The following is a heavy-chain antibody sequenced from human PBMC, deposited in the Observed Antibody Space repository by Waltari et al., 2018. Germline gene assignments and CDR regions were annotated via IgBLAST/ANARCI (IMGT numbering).Heavy chain of an antibody. Sequence: QVTLQQSGPRVVKPSGTLSLTCTVSGGSFTTYSWSWIRQPPGKGLEWIGYVSVTGGTNYSPTRQSRVTLSADPSENQVSLTLTSVTAADTAVYYCAKSWNPHYYYYIDVWGKGTTVTVSS. J-gene: IGHJ6*03. V-gene: IGHV4-4*09. CDR3: AKSWNPHYYYYIDV. D-gene: IGHD1-1*01. CDR1: GGSFTTYS. CDR2: VSVTGGT.